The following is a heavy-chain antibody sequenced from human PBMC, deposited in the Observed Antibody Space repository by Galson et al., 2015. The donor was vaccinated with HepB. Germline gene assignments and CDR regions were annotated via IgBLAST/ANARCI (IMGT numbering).Heavy chain of an antibody. CDR3: ARGSRKVRGVIDY. Sequence: SVKVSCKASGYTFTGYYMHWVRQAPGQGLEWMGWMNPNSGNTGYAQKFQGRVTMTRNTSISTAYMELSSLRSEDTAVYYCARGSRKVRGVIDYWGQGTLVTVSS. CDR1: GYTFTGYY. V-gene: IGHV1-8*02. D-gene: IGHD3-10*01. CDR2: MNPNSGNT. J-gene: IGHJ4*02.